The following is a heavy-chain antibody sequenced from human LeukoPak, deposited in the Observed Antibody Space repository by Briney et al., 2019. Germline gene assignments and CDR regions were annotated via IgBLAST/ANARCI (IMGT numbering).Heavy chain of an antibody. V-gene: IGHV4-38-2*01. Sequence: PSETLSLTCAVSGFSISSGYYWGWIRQPPGKGLEWIGSIYHSGSTYYNPSLKSRVTISVDTSKNQFSLKLSPVTAADTAVYYCASLYCSSTSCYTGAEYSQHWGQGTLVTVSS. CDR2: IYHSGST. D-gene: IGHD2-2*02. CDR1: GFSISSGYY. J-gene: IGHJ1*01. CDR3: ASLYCSSTSCYTGAEYSQH.